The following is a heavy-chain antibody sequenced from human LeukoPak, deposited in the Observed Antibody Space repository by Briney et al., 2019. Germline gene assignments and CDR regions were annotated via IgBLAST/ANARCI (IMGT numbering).Heavy chain of an antibody. CDR2: IYSGGDT. V-gene: IGHV3-53*01. CDR1: GFTVSGNY. CDR3: AGEGGGDYGDYLRY. D-gene: IGHD4-17*01. J-gene: IGHJ4*02. Sequence: GGSLRLSCAASGFTVSGNYMSWVRQAPGKGLEWVSVIYSGGDTYSADSVKGRFTISRDNSKNTVYLQMNSLRAEDTAVYCCAGEGGGDYGDYLRYWGQGTLVTVSS.